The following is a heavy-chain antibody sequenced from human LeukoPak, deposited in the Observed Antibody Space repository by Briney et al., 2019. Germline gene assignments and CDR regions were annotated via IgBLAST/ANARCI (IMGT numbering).Heavy chain of an antibody. Sequence: GGSLRLSCVVSGFTFSDYAMSWVRQAPEKGLDWVSVISGSAHKIRYADSVKGRFTISRDNSKNTLYLQMNSLRAEDTAVYYCAKGPDILNGWYYFDYWGQGTLVTVSS. D-gene: IGHD6-19*01. CDR1: GFTFSDYA. CDR2: ISGSAHKI. V-gene: IGHV3-23*01. J-gene: IGHJ4*02. CDR3: AKGPDILNGWYYFDY.